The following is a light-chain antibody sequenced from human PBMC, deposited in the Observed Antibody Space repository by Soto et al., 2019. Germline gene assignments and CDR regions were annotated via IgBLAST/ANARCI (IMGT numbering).Light chain of an antibody. J-gene: IGKJ4*01. Sequence: EIVLTQSPGTLSLSPGGRATLSCRASQSVSNDYLAWYQLRPGHAPRLPIYAASNRATGIADRVSGSGSGTDFTLTISRLEPEDFAVYYCQQYGSSPLTFGGGTKVDIK. CDR3: QQYGSSPLT. CDR1: QSVSNDY. V-gene: IGKV3-20*01. CDR2: AAS.